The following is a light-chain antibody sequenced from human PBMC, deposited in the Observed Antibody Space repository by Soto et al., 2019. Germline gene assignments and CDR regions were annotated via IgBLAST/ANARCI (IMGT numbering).Light chain of an antibody. CDR2: AAS. J-gene: IGKJ5*01. Sequence: QSPFSLSASVDGRIAITCRTSQDIGGRLAWFQQKTGKAPQYLIQAASILQSGVPSRFSGSGSGTDFTLTISSLQAKDLATYYCQQANSFPPTFGQGTRLEI. CDR3: QQANSFPPT. CDR1: QDIGGR. V-gene: IGKV1-12*01.